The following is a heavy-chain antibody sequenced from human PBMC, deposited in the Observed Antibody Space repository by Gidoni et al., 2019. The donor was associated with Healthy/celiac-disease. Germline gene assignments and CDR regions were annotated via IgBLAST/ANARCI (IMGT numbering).Heavy chain of an antibody. Sequence: STYYNPSLKSRVTISVDTSKNQFSLKLSSVTAADTAVYYCARGSIAARPGAFDIWGQGTMVTVSS. V-gene: IGHV4-39*01. J-gene: IGHJ3*02. CDR2: ST. CDR3: ARGSIAARPGAFDI. D-gene: IGHD6-6*01.